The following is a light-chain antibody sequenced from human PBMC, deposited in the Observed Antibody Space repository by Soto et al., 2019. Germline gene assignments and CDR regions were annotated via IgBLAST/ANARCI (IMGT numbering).Light chain of an antibody. CDR3: QRYFGTTWT. CDR1: QNVLESSSNQNL. V-gene: IGKV4-1*01. J-gene: IGKJ1*01. Sequence: DIVMTQSPDSMAASLGERATINCKSSQNVLESSSNQNLLAWYPQTQGQPPKXXIYWASTRASGVRERFICSGAGPDCTRTISSLQAEDVSVDSCQRYFGTTWTFGQGTKVDIK. CDR2: WAS.